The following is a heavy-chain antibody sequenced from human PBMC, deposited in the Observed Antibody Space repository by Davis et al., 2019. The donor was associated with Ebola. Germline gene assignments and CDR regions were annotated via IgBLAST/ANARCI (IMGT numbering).Heavy chain of an antibody. D-gene: IGHD3-16*01. V-gene: IGHV3-23*01. CDR2: ISGSGGST. Sequence: GESLKISCAASGFTFSSYAMSWVRQAPGKGLEWVSAISGSGGSTYYADSVKGRFTISRDNSKNTLYLQMNSLRAEDTAVYYCAKGDYYYYMDVWGKGTTVTVSS. CDR1: GFTFSSYA. CDR3: AKGDYYYYMDV. J-gene: IGHJ6*03.